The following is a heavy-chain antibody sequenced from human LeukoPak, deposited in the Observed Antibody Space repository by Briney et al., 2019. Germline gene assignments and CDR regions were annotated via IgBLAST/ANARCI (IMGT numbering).Heavy chain of an antibody. Sequence: PSETLSLTCTVSGGSISSYYWSWIRQPPGKGLEWIGYIYYSGSTNYNPSLKSQVTISVDTSKNQFSLKLSSVTAADTAVYYCARDSGSYSLRFDYWGQGTLVTVSS. CDR3: ARDSGSYSLRFDY. J-gene: IGHJ4*02. CDR1: GGSISSYY. CDR2: IYYSGST. D-gene: IGHD1-26*01. V-gene: IGHV4-59*01.